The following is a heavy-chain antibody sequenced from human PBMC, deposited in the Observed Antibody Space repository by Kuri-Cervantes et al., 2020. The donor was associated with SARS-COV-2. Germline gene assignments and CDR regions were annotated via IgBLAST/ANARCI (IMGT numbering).Heavy chain of an antibody. Sequence: SLKISCAASGCTFDDYAMHWVRQAPGKGLEWVSGISWDSGSIGYADSVKGRFTISRDNAKNSLYLQMNSLRAEDTALYYCAKDMESGGSYSTFDYWGQGTLVTVSS. CDR1: GCTFDDYA. CDR2: ISWDSGSI. D-gene: IGHD2-15*01. CDR3: AKDMESGGSYSTFDY. J-gene: IGHJ4*02. V-gene: IGHV3-9*01.